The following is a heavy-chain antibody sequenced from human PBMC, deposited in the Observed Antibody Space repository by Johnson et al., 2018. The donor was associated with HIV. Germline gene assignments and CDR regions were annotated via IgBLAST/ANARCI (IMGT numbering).Heavy chain of an antibody. CDR3: ARGEEMATILI. V-gene: IGHV3-21*05. D-gene: IGHD5-24*01. CDR1: GFTFNNSA. J-gene: IGHJ3*02. CDR2: ISSSGSFI. Sequence: VQLVESGGGVVQPGRSLRLSCAASGFTFNNSAMHWVRQAPGKGLEWVSYISSSGSFIYYADSVKGRFTISRDNAKNSLYLQMNSLRAEDTAVYYCARGEEMATILIWGQGTMVTVSS.